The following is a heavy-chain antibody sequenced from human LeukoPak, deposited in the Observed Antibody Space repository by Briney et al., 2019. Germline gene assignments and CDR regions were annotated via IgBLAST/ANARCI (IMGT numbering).Heavy chain of an antibody. J-gene: IGHJ4*02. CDR3: ARDGYDSI. CDR2: IRRDGGEK. Sequence: PGGSLRLSCAASGFSFSDYWMSWVRQAPGKGLEWVANIRRDGGEKHYVDPVKGRFTISRDNAKNSLYLQMNSLRAEDTAVYYCARDGYDSIWGQGTRVTVSS. V-gene: IGHV3-7*01. CDR1: GFSFSDYW. D-gene: IGHD3-22*01.